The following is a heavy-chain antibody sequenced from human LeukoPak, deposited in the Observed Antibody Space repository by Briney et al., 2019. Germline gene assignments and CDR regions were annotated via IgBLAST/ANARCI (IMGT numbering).Heavy chain of an antibody. V-gene: IGHV3-23*01. J-gene: IGHJ4*02. CDR3: AKRRDYYDSSGYSL. Sequence: GGSLRLSCAASGFTFSSYGMSWVRQAPGKGLEWVSAISGSGGSTYYADSVKGRFTISRDNSKNTLYLQMNSLRAEDTAVYYCAKRRDYYDSSGYSLWGQGTLVTVSS. CDR2: ISGSGGST. CDR1: GFTFSSYG. D-gene: IGHD3-22*01.